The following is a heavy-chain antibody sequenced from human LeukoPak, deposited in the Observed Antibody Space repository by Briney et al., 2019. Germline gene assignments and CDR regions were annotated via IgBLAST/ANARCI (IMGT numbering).Heavy chain of an antibody. V-gene: IGHV4-34*01. Sequence: SETLSLTCAVYGESFNDHYWSWIRQPPGKGLEWIGEINHSGSTNYNPSLKSRVTISVDTSKNQFSLKLSSVTAADTAVYYCARGFFDIWGQGTMVTVSS. CDR1: GESFNDHY. CDR2: INHSGST. CDR3: ARGFFDI. J-gene: IGHJ3*02.